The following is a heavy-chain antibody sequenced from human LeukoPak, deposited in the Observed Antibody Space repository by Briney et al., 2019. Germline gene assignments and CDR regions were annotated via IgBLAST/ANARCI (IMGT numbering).Heavy chain of an antibody. J-gene: IGHJ5*02. CDR2: IYYSGST. CDR3: ARGPYGASISNWFDP. CDR1: GGSISTYY. D-gene: IGHD4/OR15-4a*01. V-gene: IGHV4-59*01. Sequence: SETLSLTCTVSGGSISTYYWSWIRQPPGKGLEWIAYIYYSGSTNYNPSLESRVTISVHTSNNQFSLRLSSVTAADTAVYYCARGPYGASISNWFDPWGQGLLVTVSS.